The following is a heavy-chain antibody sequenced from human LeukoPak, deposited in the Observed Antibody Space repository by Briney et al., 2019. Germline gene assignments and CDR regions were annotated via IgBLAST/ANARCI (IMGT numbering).Heavy chain of an antibody. J-gene: IGHJ4*02. CDR1: GFSVSNKY. CDR2: IYTGGDT. V-gene: IGHV3-53*01. D-gene: IGHD6-19*01. Sequence: GESLRLSCAASGFSVSNKYMSWVRHALGKGLERVSVIYTGGDTYYADSVRGRFTIFRDTSKNTVNLQMNSLRAEDTALYYCAGGQMFTSGGFDDWGQGTLVTVSS. CDR3: AGGQMFTSGGFDD.